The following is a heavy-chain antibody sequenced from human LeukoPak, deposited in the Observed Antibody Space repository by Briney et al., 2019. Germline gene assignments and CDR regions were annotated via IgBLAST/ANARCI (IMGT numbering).Heavy chain of an antibody. CDR3: ARLPPYSSSAYYFDY. CDR1: GYSISSGYY. CDR2: IYHSGNT. V-gene: IGHV4-38-2*01. D-gene: IGHD6-6*01. Sequence: SETLSLTCAVSGYSISSGYYWGWIRQPPGKGLEWIGSIYHSGNTYYNPSLKSRVTISVDTSKNQFSLKLRSVTAADTAVYYCARLPPYSSSAYYFDYWGQGTLVTVSS. J-gene: IGHJ4*02.